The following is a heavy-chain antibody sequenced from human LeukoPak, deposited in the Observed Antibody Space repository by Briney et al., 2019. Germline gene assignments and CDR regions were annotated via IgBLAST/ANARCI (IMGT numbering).Heavy chain of an antibody. D-gene: IGHD2-21*02. V-gene: IGHV4-39*01. J-gene: IGHJ3*02. CDR1: GGSISSSSYY. Sequence: SETLSLTCTVSGGSISSSSYYWGWIRQPPGKGLEWIGSIYYSGSTYYNPSLKSRVTISVDTSKNQFSLKLSSVTAADTAVYYCARRLGDPSGAFDIWGQGTMVTVSS. CDR3: ARRLGDPSGAFDI. CDR2: IYYSGST.